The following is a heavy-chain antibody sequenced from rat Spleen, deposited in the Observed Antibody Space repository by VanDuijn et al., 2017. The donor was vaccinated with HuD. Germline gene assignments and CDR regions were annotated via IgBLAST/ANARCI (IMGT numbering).Heavy chain of an antibody. CDR2: ISFDGSST. CDR3: TTENYWFAY. J-gene: IGHJ3*01. Sequence: EVQLVESGGGLVQPGRSMKLSCAASGFTFSNYDMAWFRPAPTKGLEWVASISFDGSSTYYRDSVKGRFTISRDNAKSTLYVQMDSLRSEDTATYYCTTENYWFAYWGQGTLVTVSS. D-gene: IGHD1-10*01. V-gene: IGHV5-20*01. CDR1: GFTFSNYD.